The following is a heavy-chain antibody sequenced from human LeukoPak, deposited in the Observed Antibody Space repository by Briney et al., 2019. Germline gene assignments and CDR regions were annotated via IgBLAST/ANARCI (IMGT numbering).Heavy chain of an antibody. CDR3: ARNMDTAMVTLNWFDP. J-gene: IGHJ5*02. V-gene: IGHV1-69*13. CDR2: IIPIFGTA. Sequence: SVKVSCKASGYTFTSYGISWVRQAPGQGLEWMGGIIPIFGTANYAQKFQGRVTITADESTSTAYMELSSLRSEDTAVYYCARNMDTAMVTLNWFDPWGQGTLVTVSS. CDR1: GYTFTSYG. D-gene: IGHD5-18*01.